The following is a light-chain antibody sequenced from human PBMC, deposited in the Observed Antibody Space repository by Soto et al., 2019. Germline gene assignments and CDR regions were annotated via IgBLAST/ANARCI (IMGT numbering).Light chain of an antibody. CDR3: SSYTSSSTLLYV. Sequence: QSALTQPASVSGSPGQSITISCTGTSSDVGGYNHVSWYQQYPGKAPKLIIYELSNRPSGISNRFSGSKSGNTASLTISGLQTEDEADYYCSSYTSSSTLLYVFGTGTKVTVV. CDR2: ELS. J-gene: IGLJ1*01. CDR1: SSDVGGYNH. V-gene: IGLV2-14*01.